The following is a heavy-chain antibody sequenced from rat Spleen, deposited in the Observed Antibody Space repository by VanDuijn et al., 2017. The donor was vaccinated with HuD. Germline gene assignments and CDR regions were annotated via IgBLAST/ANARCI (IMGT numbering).Heavy chain of an antibody. CDR1: GFTFSNYY. J-gene: IGHJ4*01. CDR2: ISPSGGST. D-gene: IGHD1-11*01. V-gene: IGHV5-25*01. CDR3: ARHYGGYSEYVMDA. Sequence: EVQLVESGGGLVQPGRSLKLSCAASGFTFSNYYMAWVRQAPTKGLEWVASISPSGGSTYYPDSVKGRFTISRDNAKSTLYLQMDSLRSEDTATYYCARHYGGYSEYVMDAWGQGASVTVSS.